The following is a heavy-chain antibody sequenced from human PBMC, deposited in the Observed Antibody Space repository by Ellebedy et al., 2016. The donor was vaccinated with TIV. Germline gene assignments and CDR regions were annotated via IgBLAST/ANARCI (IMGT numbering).Heavy chain of an antibody. Sequence: SETLSLTXAVYGGSFSGYYWIWIRQPPGKGLEWIGEINHTGSTNYNPSLKSRVTISVDTSKSQFSLRLSSVTAADTGVYYCARGAGGYDESRAADYWGQGTLVTVSS. CDR2: INHTGST. CDR1: GGSFSGYY. CDR3: ARGAGGYDESRAADY. J-gene: IGHJ4*02. D-gene: IGHD5-12*01. V-gene: IGHV4-34*01.